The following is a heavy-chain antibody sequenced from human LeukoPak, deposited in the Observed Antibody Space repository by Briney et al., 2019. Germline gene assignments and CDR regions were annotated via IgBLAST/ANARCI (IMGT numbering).Heavy chain of an antibody. CDR3: ARDQGSYTDYEVDY. D-gene: IGHD5-12*01. CDR2: ISSSGSFI. Sequence: GGSLRLSCVTSGFSFNRYGMNWVRQAPGKGLEWVSFISSSGSFIYYEDSVKGRFIITRDNAKNSLFLQLNSLRAEDTGVYYCARDQGSYTDYEVDYWGQGTLVTVSS. J-gene: IGHJ4*02. V-gene: IGHV3-21*01. CDR1: GFSFNRYG.